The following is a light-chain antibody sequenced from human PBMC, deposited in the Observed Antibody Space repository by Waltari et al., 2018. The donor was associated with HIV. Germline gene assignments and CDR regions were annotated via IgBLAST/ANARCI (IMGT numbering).Light chain of an antibody. Sequence: DIQMTQSPSSLSASVGDRVTITCQANQDISNYLNWYQQKSGNAPKVLIYDASNSEIGVPARFSGSGSETEFNFTHSNLQPEDIATYDGQQYDNLPLTFGGGTKVEIK. CDR3: QQYDNLPLT. CDR2: DAS. J-gene: IGKJ4*01. V-gene: IGKV1-33*01. CDR1: QDISNY.